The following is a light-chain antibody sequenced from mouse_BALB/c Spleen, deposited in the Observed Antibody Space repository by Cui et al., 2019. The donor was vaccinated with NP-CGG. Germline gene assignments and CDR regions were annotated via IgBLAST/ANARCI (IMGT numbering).Light chain of an antibody. Sequence: QAVVTQESALTTSPGETVTPTCRSSTGTITTSNYANWVQEKPDHLFTGLIGGTNNRAPGVPARFSGSLIGDKAALTITGAQTEDEALYFCALWYSNHWVFGGGTKLTVL. CDR2: GTN. CDR1: TGTITTSNY. V-gene: IGLV1*01. CDR3: ALWYSNHWV. J-gene: IGLJ1*01.